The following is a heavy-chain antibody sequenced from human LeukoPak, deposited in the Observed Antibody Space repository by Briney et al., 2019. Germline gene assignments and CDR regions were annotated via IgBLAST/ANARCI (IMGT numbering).Heavy chain of an antibody. CDR2: ISAYNGNT. D-gene: IGHD6-6*01. J-gene: IGHJ5*02. CDR3: ARVRAARRERNWFDP. V-gene: IGHV1-18*01. CDR1: GYTFTSYG. Sequence: ASVKVSCKVSGYTFTSYGISWVRQAPGQGLEWMGWISAYNGNTNYAQKLQGRVTMTTDTSTSTAYMELRSLRSDDTAVYYCARVRAARRERNWFDPWGQGTLVTVSS.